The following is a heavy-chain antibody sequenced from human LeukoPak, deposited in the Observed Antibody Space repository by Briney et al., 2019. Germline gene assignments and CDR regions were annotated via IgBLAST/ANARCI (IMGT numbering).Heavy chain of an antibody. CDR2: ISYDGSNK. Sequence: GGSLRLSCAASGFTFSSYGMHWVRQAPGKGLEWVAVISYDGSNKYYADSVKRLFTISRDNSKNTLYLQMNSLRAEDTAVYYCAKPPTRRYYDSSGYPARGAFDIWGQGTMVTVSS. D-gene: IGHD3-22*01. V-gene: IGHV3-30*18. CDR3: AKPPTRRYYDSSGYPARGAFDI. J-gene: IGHJ3*02. CDR1: GFTFSSYG.